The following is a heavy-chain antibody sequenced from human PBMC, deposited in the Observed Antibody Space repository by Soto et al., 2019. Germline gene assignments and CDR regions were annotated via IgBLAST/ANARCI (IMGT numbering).Heavy chain of an antibody. CDR3: ARVERGTATTVVDAFDI. J-gene: IGHJ3*02. CDR1: GGFVSSGSYY. Sequence: QVQLQQWGAGLLKPSETLSLTCAVYGGFVSSGSYYWSWIRQPPGKGLEWIGEMSHSGGTHFNPSPKSRVTITVDTSKNPFSLKMSSVHAADTALYYCARVERGTATTVVDAFDIWGPGTMVTVSS. D-gene: IGHD1-1*01. V-gene: IGHV4-34*01. CDR2: MSHSGGT.